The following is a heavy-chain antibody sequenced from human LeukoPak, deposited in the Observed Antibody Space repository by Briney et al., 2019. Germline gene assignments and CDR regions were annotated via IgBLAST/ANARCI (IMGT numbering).Heavy chain of an antibody. CDR1: GYTFTSYH. Sequence: PGASVKVSCKASGYTFTSYHMHWVRQAPGQGLEWMGIINPSGGSKSHPQKFPGRGPITREPATRHVYMEVSSLRAEDTAVYYCASGACSSTSCSPRIWGQGTMVTVSS. CDR2: INPSGGSK. V-gene: IGHV1-46*01. J-gene: IGHJ3*02. CDR3: ASGACSSTSCSPRI. D-gene: IGHD2-2*01.